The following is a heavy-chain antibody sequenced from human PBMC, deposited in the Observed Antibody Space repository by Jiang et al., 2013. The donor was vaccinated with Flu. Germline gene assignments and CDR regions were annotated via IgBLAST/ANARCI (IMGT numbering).Heavy chain of an antibody. J-gene: IGHJ6*04. CDR2: IYPGDSDT. V-gene: IGHV5-51*01. D-gene: IGHD6-6*01. CDR3: ARGTLAIAAREWYGMDV. Sequence: PGKGLEWMGIIYPGDSDTRYSPTFEAQVTISADKSINTAYLQWSSLKASDTAMYYCARGTLAIAAREWYGMDVWGKGTTVTVSS.